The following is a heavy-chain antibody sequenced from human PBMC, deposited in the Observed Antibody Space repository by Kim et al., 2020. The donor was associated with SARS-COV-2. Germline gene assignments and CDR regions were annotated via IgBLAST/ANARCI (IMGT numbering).Heavy chain of an antibody. Sequence: GGSLRLSCAASGFTFSSYSMNWVRQAPGKGLEWVSSISSSSSYIYYDDLMKGRFTISKNNAKNSLLLQMNRLRAEETAVYYCARGRHIEVVIAATHYYDG. J-gene: IGHJ6*01. CDR1: GFTFSSYS. D-gene: IGHD2-21*01. CDR3: ARGRHIEVVIAATHYYDG. V-gene: IGHV3-21*01. CDR2: ISSSSSYI.